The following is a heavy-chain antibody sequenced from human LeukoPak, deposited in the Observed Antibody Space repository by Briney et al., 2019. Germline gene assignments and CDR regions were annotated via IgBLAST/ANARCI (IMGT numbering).Heavy chain of an antibody. J-gene: IGHJ4*02. CDR2: IYPSDSDT. CDR3: VRHGAAVVLTVSDY. V-gene: IGHV5-51*01. D-gene: IGHD2-2*01. Sequence: GESLKISCKTSGYSFTIYWIGWVRQMPGKGLEWMGIIYPSDSDTRYSPSFQGQVTISADKSISTAYLQWNSLKASDTAMYYCVRHGAAVVLTVSDYWGQGTLVTVSS. CDR1: GYSFTIYW.